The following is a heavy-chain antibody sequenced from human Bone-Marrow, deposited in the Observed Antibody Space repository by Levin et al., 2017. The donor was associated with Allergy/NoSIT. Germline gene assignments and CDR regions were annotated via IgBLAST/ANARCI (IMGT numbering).Heavy chain of an antibody. Sequence: GESLKISCAASGFTFSSYWMNWVRQAPGKGLEWVANIKQDGSEKYYVDSVKGRFTISRDNAKNSLYLQMNSLRAEDTAVYYCARDRGYCSGGSCYSVFDYWGQGTLVTVSS. D-gene: IGHD2-15*01. CDR1: GFTFSSYW. CDR3: ARDRGYCSGGSCYSVFDY. J-gene: IGHJ4*02. V-gene: IGHV3-7*03. CDR2: IKQDGSEK.